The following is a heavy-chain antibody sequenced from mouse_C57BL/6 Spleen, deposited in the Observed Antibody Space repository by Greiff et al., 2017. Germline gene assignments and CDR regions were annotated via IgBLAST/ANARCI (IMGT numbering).Heavy chain of an antibody. CDR1: GFSLTSYA. D-gene: IGHD1-1*01. Sequence: VQLQESGPGLVAPSQSLSITCTVSGFSLTSYAISWVRQPPGKGLEWLGVIWTGGGTNYNSALKSRLSISKDNSKSQVFLKMNSLQTDDTARYYCARNHYGSSYGYAMDYWGQGTSVTVSS. CDR2: IWTGGGT. CDR3: ARNHYGSSYGYAMDY. J-gene: IGHJ4*01. V-gene: IGHV2-9-1*01.